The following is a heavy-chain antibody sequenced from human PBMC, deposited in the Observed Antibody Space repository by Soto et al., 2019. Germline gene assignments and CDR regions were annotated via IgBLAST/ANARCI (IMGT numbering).Heavy chain of an antibody. D-gene: IGHD3-10*01. CDR1: GGTLSNYA. CDR3: ARGVRTGFYGMDV. J-gene: IGHJ6*02. V-gene: IGHV1-69*01. CDR2: IIPIFGTS. Sequence: QVQLVQSGAEVKKPGSSVKVSCKASGGTLSNYALSWVRQAPGQGLEWVGGIIPIFGTSNYAQNFQGRVTITAVESTSTAYMELSSLRSEDTAAYYCARGVRTGFYGMDVWGQGTTVTVSS.